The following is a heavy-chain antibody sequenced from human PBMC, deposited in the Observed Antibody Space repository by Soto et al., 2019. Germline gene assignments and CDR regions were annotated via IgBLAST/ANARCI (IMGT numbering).Heavy chain of an antibody. CDR3: ARGLGYSGSYLNFDY. CDR1: GGTFSSYT. V-gene: IGHV1-69*02. D-gene: IGHD1-26*01. J-gene: IGHJ4*02. Sequence: QVQLVQSGAEVKKPGSSVKVSCKASGGTFSSYTISWVRQAPGQGLEWMGRIIPILGIANYAQKFQGRVTITADKSTSTAYMGLSSLRYEDTAVYYCARGLGYSGSYLNFDYWGQGTLVTVSS. CDR2: IIPILGIA.